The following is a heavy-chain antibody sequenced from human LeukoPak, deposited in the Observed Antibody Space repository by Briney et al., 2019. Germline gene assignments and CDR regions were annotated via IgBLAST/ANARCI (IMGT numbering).Heavy chain of an antibody. Sequence: GGSLRLSCAASGFTFSSYWMSWVRQAPGKELEWVANIRQDGSEKYYVDSVKGRFTISRDNAKNSLFLQMNSLRAEDTAVYYCASDSMATITGGQLSDYWGQGTLVTVSS. CDR1: GFTFSSYW. V-gene: IGHV3-7*01. D-gene: IGHD5-24*01. CDR3: ASDSMATITGGQLSDY. J-gene: IGHJ4*02. CDR2: IRQDGSEK.